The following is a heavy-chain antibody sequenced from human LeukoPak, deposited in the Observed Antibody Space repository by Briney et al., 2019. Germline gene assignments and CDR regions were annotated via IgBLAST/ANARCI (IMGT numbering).Heavy chain of an antibody. V-gene: IGHV3-48*04. CDR3: ARVGWQQLRNVDS. Sequence: GGSLRLSCAASGFPFSRYSKHWVRHAPGKALEGVSYISSSSSTIYYADSVKGRFTFSRDNAKNSLYLQMNSLRAEDTAVYYCARVGWQQLRNVDSRGQGTLVTVSS. D-gene: IGHD4-23*01. CDR1: GFPFSRYS. J-gene: IGHJ4*02. CDR2: ISSSSSTI.